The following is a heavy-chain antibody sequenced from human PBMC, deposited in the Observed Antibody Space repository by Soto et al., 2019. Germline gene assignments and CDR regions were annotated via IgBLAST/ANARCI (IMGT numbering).Heavy chain of an antibody. Sequence: SVKVSCKASGGTFSSYAISWVRQAPGQGLEWMGGIIPIFGTANYAQKFQGRVTITADESTSTAYMELSSLRSEDTAVYYCARTSITIFGVVVPYYYYYGMDVWGQGTTVTVSS. CDR2: IIPIFGTA. V-gene: IGHV1-69*13. CDR3: ARTSITIFGVVVPYYYYYGMDV. CDR1: GGTFSSYA. D-gene: IGHD3-3*01. J-gene: IGHJ6*02.